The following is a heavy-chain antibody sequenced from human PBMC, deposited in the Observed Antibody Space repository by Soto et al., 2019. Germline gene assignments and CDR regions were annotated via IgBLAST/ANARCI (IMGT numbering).Heavy chain of an antibody. V-gene: IGHV1-69*04. CDR3: AREGLRGGPFDP. CDR2: IIPILGIA. J-gene: IGHJ5*02. CDR1: GGTFSSYT. Sequence: GASVKVSCKASGGTFSSYTISWVRQAPGQGLEWMGRIIPILGIANYAQKFQGRVTMTTDTSTSTAYMELRSLRSDDTAVYYCAREGLRGGPFDPWGQGTLVTVSS. D-gene: IGHD2-15*01.